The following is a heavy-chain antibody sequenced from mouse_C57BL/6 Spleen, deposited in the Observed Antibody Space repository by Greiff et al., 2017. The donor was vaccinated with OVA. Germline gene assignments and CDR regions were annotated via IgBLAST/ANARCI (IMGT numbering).Heavy chain of an antibody. CDR2: IYPGSGNT. Sequence: VQGVESGAELVRPGASVKLSCKASGYTFTDYYINWVKQRPGQGLEWIARIYPGSGNTYYNEKFKGKATLTAEKSSSTAYMQLSSLTSEDSAVYFCDLSSYGYFDVWGTGTTVTVSS. D-gene: IGHD1-1*01. CDR1: GYTFTDYY. CDR3: DLSSYGYFDV. V-gene: IGHV1-76*01. J-gene: IGHJ1*03.